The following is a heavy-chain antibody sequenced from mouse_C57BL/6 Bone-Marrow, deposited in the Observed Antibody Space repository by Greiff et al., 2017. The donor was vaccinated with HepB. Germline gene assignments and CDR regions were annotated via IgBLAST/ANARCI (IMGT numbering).Heavy chain of an antibody. J-gene: IGHJ4*01. CDR1: GYTFTSYW. CDR3: AREFPYYYGSSYDYAMDY. CDR2: IDPSDSYT. V-gene: IGHV1-69*01. D-gene: IGHD1-1*01. Sequence: QVQLQQPGAELVMPGASVKLSSKASGYTFTSYWMHWVKQRPGQGLEWIGEIDPSDSYTNYNQKFKGKSTLTVDKSSSTAYMQLSSLTSEDSAVYYCAREFPYYYGSSYDYAMDYWGQGTSVTVSS.